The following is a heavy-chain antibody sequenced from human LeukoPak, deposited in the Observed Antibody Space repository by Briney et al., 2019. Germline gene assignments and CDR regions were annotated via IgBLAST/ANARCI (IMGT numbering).Heavy chain of an antibody. D-gene: IGHD6-19*01. CDR3: ARDVDSGWSDYIDY. J-gene: IGHJ4*02. CDR2: INPNSGGT. Sequence: ATLYVSCKASGYTFTGYYRGSVRRAPGQRLGWMGWINPNSGGTNSAKKFQGRVTMPRDTSISTAYMELSRLRSDDTAVYYCARDVDSGWSDYIDYWGEGTLVTVSS. CDR1: GYTFTGYY. V-gene: IGHV1-2*02.